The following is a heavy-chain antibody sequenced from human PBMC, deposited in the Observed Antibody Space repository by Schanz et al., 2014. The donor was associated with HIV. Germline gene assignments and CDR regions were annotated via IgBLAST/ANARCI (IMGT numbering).Heavy chain of an antibody. CDR2: MNPNSGNT. CDR3: VRITHHRRSSFGDYVYGMDV. D-gene: IGHD3-10*01. CDR1: GYSFISYD. J-gene: IGHJ6*02. V-gene: IGHV1-8*02. Sequence: QVQLVQSGAEVKKPGASVKVSCKASGYSFISYDFIWVRQATGQGLEWMGWMNPNSGNTGFAQKFQARVTMTRNTAISTADLELSSLTSAATSVYFCVRITHHRRSSFGDYVYGMDVWGQGTTVSVSS.